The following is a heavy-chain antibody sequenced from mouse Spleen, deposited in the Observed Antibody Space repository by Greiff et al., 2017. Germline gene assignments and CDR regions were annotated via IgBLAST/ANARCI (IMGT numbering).Heavy chain of an antibody. CDR1: GFSLTSYG. D-gene: IGHD2-12*01. Sequence: VKLVESGPGLVAPSQSLSITCTVSGFSLTSYGVDWVRQSPGKGLEWLGVIWGGGSTNYNSALKSRLSISKDNSKSQVFLKMNSLQTDDTAMYYCASDYDDGGFAYWGQGTLVTVSA. CDR3: ASDYDDGGFAY. J-gene: IGHJ3*01. V-gene: IGHV2-6*01. CDR2: IWGGGST.